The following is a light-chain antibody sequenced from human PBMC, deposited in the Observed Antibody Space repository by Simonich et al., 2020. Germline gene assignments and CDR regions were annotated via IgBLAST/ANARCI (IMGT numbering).Light chain of an antibody. CDR1: SSDVGSYNL. J-gene: IGLJ2*01. CDR3: CSYAGSSTYVV. CDR2: EGS. Sequence: QSALTQPASVSGSPGQSITISCPGTSSDVGSYNLVAWYQQHPGKAPKLMIYEGSKRPSGCSNRFSGSKSGNTASLTISGLQAEDEADYYCCSYAGSSTYVVFGGGTKLTVL. V-gene: IGLV2-23*01.